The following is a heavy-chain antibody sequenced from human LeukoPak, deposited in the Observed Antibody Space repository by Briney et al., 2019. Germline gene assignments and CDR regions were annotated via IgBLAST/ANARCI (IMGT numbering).Heavy chain of an antibody. Sequence: GGSLRLSCVVSGFSLSSHGMHWVRQAPGKGLEDVSAISSNGISTFYANSVKGRFTVSRDDPKNTVYLQMGSLRAEDMAVYYCVKWTNYYFALWGRGTLVTVSS. J-gene: IGHJ2*01. CDR1: GFSLSSHG. CDR3: VKWTNYYFAL. D-gene: IGHD2-8*01. V-gene: IGHV3-64*01. CDR2: ISSNGIST.